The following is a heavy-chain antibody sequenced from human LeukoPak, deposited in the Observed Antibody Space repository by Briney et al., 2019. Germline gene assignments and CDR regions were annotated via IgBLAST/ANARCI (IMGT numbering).Heavy chain of an antibody. D-gene: IGHD3-3*01. CDR2: ISAYNGNT. V-gene: IGHV1-18*01. CDR1: GYTFTSYD. J-gene: IGHJ4*02. CDR3: ARDGQYDFWSGYSFSYFDY. Sequence: ASVKVSCKASGYTFTSYDISWVRQAPGQGLEWMGWISAYNGNTNYAQKLQGRVSMTTDTSTNTAYMELSSLRSEDTAVYYCARDGQYDFWSGYSFSYFDYWGQGTLGTVSS.